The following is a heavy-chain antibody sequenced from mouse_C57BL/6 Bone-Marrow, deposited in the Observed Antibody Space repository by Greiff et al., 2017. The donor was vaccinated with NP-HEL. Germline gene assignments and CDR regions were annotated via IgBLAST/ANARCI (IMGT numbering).Heavy chain of an antibody. Sequence: DVKLVESGGGLVQPGGSLKLSCAASGFTFSDYYMYWVRQTPEKRLEWVAYISNGGGSTYYPDTVKGRFTISRDNAKNTLYLQLSRLKSEDTAMYYCARQLTTVAMDYWGQGTSVTVSS. CDR1: GFTFSDYY. CDR3: ARQLTTVAMDY. V-gene: IGHV5-12*01. J-gene: IGHJ4*01. D-gene: IGHD1-1*01. CDR2: ISNGGGST.